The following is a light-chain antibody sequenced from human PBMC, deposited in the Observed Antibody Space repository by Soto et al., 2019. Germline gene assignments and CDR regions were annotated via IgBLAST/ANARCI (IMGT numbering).Light chain of an antibody. CDR1: QSVSSTY. CDR3: QLYGSSPLFT. V-gene: IGKV3-20*01. Sequence: EIVLTQSPDTLSLSPGERATLSCRASQSVSSTYLAWFQQRPGQTPRLLISGASSRATGIPERFSGGGSGTDFTLTISRLEPEDFAVYWCQLYGSSPLFTFGLGPKWISN. CDR2: GAS. J-gene: IGKJ3*01.